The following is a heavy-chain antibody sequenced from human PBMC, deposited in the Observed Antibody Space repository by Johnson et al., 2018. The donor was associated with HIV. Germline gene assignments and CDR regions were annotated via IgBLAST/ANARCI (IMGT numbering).Heavy chain of an antibody. D-gene: IGHD2-15*01. Sequence: VQLVESGGGLVQPGGSLRLSCAVSGFTFSHYDMHWVRQTTGKALELLSAIGAGGETYYSASVTGRFTISRDFAKSSLYLTLNNVRAVDTALYYCVRRRPGSPSYSDPFDIWGQGTMVSVSS. J-gene: IGHJ3*02. CDR3: VRRRPGSPSYSDPFDI. CDR1: GFTFSHYD. V-gene: IGHV3-13*01. CDR2: IGAGGET.